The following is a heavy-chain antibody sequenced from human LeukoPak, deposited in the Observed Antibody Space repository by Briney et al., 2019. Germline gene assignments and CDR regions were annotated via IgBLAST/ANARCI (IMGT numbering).Heavy chain of an antibody. D-gene: IGHD1-14*01. CDR2: INHSGST. CDR3: ASYRRNYGMDV. CDR1: GGSFSGYY. Sequence: SETLSLTCAVYGGSFSGYYWSWIRQPPGKGLEWIGEINHSGSTNYNPSLKSRVTISVDTSKNRFSLKLSSVTAADTAVYYCASYRRNYGMDVWGQGTTVTVSS. V-gene: IGHV4-34*01. J-gene: IGHJ6*02.